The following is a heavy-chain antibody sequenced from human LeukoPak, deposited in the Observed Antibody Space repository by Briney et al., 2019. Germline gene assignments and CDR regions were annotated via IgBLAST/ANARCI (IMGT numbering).Heavy chain of an antibody. CDR1: GFTFSSYG. CDR3: AKDSSSSWFDY. V-gene: IGHV3-23*01. Sequence: GGFLRLSCAASGFTFSSYGMSWVRQAPGKGLEWVSAISGSGGSTYYADSVKGRFTISRDNSKNTLYLQMNSLRAEDTAVYYCAKDSSSSWFDYWGQGTLVTVSS. CDR2: ISGSGGST. D-gene: IGHD6-13*01. J-gene: IGHJ4*02.